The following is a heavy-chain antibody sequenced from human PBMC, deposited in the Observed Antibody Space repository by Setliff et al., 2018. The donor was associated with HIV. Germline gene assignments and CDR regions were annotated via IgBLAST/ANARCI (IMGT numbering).Heavy chain of an antibody. Sequence: TLSLTCTVSDSGTYYWSWIRQPAGKGLEWIGRVSSRGDTNYNPSLKSRVTMSVDTSKNQFSLKLTSVTASDTAVYYCARAAAGNTGPFDLWGQGSPVTSPQ. CDR3: ARAAAGNTGPFDL. J-gene: IGHJ4*02. D-gene: IGHD4-17*01. V-gene: IGHV4-61*02. CDR2: VSSRGDT. CDR1: DSGTYY.